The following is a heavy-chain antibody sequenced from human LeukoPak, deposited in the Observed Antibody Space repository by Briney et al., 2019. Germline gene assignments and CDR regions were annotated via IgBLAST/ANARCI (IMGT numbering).Heavy chain of an antibody. CDR2: ISYDGSNK. J-gene: IGHJ4*02. V-gene: IGHV3-30-3*01. CDR3: ARGRRGSPAVNFDY. CDR1: GFTFSSYA. Sequence: GGSLRLSCAASGFTFSSYAMHWVRQAPGKGLEWVAVISYDGSNKYYADSVKGRFTISRDNSKNTPYLQMNSLRAEDTAVYYCARGRRGSPAVNFDYWGQGTLVTVSS. D-gene: IGHD2-2*01.